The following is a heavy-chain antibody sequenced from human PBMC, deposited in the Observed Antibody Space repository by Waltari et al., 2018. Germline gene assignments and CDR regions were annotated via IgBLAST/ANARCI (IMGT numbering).Heavy chain of an antibody. J-gene: IGHJ4*02. CDR2: ISGNGANT. V-gene: IGHV3-23*04. CDR3: AKALTLSSTWDMH. CDR1: GVTFRRYA. D-gene: IGHD6-13*01. Sequence: EVQLVESGGGLVQPGGSLRLSCAASGVTFRRYAMSWVRQVPGKGLEWVSSISGNGANTYYADSVKGRFTISRDNSKNTLFLQMDSLRAEDTAVYYCAKALTLSSTWDMHWGQGTLVTVSS.